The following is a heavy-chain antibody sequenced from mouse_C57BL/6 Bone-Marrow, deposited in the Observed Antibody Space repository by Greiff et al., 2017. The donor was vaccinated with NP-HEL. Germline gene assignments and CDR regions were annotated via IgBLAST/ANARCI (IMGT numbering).Heavy chain of an antibody. Sequence: EVQLVESGGGLVQPGGSLKLSCAASGFTFSDYYMYWVRQTPEKRLEWVAYISNGGGSTYYPDTVKGRFTISRDNAKNTLYLQMSRLKSEDTAMYYCAREGSSYSLLGFDVWGTGTTVTVSS. D-gene: IGHD1-1*01. CDR2: ISNGGGST. CDR1: GFTFSDYY. CDR3: AREGSSYSLLGFDV. V-gene: IGHV5-12*01. J-gene: IGHJ1*03.